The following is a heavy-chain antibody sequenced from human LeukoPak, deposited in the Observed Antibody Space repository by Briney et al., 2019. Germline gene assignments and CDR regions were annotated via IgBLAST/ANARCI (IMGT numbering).Heavy chain of an antibody. V-gene: IGHV5-51*01. D-gene: IGHD3-10*01. J-gene: IGHJ4*02. CDR3: ARQAYGSGSYSPH. Sequence: GAPLQICGVGAGSIFSSIWSGWVRQLPGKGLEWMGIIYPGESDTRNSPSFQGQVTISADKSISTAYLQWSSLKASDTAMYYGARQAYGSGSYSPHWGQGSLVTVSS. CDR1: GSIFSSIW. CDR2: IYPGESDT.